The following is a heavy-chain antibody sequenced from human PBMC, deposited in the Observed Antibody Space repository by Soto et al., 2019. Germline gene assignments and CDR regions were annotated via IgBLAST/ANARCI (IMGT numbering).Heavy chain of an antibody. CDR1: GYTFSDYF. CDR2: INPSGGAT. J-gene: IGHJ3*02. D-gene: IGHD5-12*01. V-gene: IGHV1-46*01. Sequence: ASVKVSCKASGYTFSDYFMHWVRQAPGQGLEWVGLINPSGGATSYPQNFQGSVSLTVDPSTSTFYMELRSLRSDDTAVYYWARGRQKWRRNDAFDIWGQGTLVTVSS. CDR3: ARGRQKWRRNDAFDI.